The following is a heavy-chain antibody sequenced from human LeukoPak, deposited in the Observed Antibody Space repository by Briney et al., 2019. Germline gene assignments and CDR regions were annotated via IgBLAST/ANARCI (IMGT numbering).Heavy chain of an antibody. CDR1: GGSFSGYY. CDR2: INHSGST. CDR3: ARGLIHIVVVTAAWYFDY. Sequence: SETLSLTCAVYGGSFSGYYWSWIRQPPGKGLEWIGEINHSGSTNYNPSLKSRVTISVDTSKNQSSLKLSSVTAADTAVYYCARGLIHIVVVTAAWYFDYWGQGTLVTVSS. V-gene: IGHV4-34*01. D-gene: IGHD2-21*02. J-gene: IGHJ4*02.